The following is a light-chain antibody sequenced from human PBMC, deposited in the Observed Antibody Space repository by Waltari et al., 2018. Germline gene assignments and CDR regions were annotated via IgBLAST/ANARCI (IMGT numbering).Light chain of an antibody. J-gene: IGLJ3*02. CDR2: VVN. V-gene: IGLV2-14*03. CDR1: SSNVGGYNY. CDR3: SSYTRSSSLDVV. Sequence: QSALTQPASVTGSPAQSIALSCTWTSSNVGGYNYNTWYKQHTGTAPNLMIQVVNNRTPGACDPFSVSTSGNTASLTISGLQAEDEADDYCSSYTRSSSLDVVFGGGTKLTVL.